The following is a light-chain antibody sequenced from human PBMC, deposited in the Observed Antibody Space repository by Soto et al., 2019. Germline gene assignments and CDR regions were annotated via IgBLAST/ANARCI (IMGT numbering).Light chain of an antibody. CDR3: QQYNSYWT. Sequence: DIQMTQSPSTLSASVGDRVTITCRASQSISSWLAWYQQKPGKAPKLLIYKASSLESGVPSRFSGSGSGTEFTLTISSLQPDDFATYYYQQYNSYWTFRQGTKV. V-gene: IGKV1-5*03. J-gene: IGKJ1*01. CDR1: QSISSW. CDR2: KAS.